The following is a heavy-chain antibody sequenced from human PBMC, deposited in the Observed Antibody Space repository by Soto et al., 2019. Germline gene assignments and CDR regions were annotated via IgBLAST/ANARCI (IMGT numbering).Heavy chain of an antibody. CDR1: GFTFSSYA. Sequence: GGSLRLSCAASGFTFSSYAMSWVRQAPGKGLEWVSAISGSGGSTYYADSVKGRFTISRDNSKNTLYLQMNSLRAEDTAVYYCAKDKGGSSMIVVVMGAFDIWGQGTMVTVSS. CDR3: AKDKGGSSMIVVVMGAFDI. CDR2: ISGSGGST. D-gene: IGHD3-22*01. V-gene: IGHV3-23*01. J-gene: IGHJ3*02.